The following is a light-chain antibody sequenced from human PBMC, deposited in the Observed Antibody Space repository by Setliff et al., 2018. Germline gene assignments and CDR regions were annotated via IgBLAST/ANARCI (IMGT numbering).Light chain of an antibody. CDR2: DVT. J-gene: IGLJ1*01. CDR1: SRDVGAHDF. V-gene: IGLV2-11*01. CDR3: CSYAGSYIFNV. Sequence: QSVLTQPASVSESPGQSITISCTGTSRDVGAHDFVSWYQQHPGKAPKLMIYDVTERPSGVPNRFSGSKSGNTASLTISGLQAEDEADYYCCSYAGSYIFNVFGTGTKVTVL.